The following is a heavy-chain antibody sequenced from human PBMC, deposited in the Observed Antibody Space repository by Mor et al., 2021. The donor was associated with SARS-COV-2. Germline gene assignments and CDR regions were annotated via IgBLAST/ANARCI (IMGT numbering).Heavy chain of an antibody. CDR3: ARMAYYDSSGLTDYYYYMDV. D-gene: IGHD3-22*01. J-gene: IGHJ6*03. Sequence: WVAVIWFDGSNKNFADSVKGRFTISRDNSKNTLYLQMNSLRAEDTAVYYCARMAYYDSSGLTDYYYYMDVWGKGTTVTVSS. CDR2: IWFDGSNK. V-gene: IGHV3-33*01.